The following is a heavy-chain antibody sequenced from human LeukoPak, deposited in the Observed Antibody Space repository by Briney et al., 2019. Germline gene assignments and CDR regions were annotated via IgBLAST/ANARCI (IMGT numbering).Heavy chain of an antibody. CDR3: ARRRRWLQPDAFDI. J-gene: IGHJ3*02. D-gene: IGHD5-24*01. V-gene: IGHV3-11*04. CDR1: GFTFSDSY. CDR2: ISNSGDSI. Sequence: GGSLRLSCAASGFTFSDSYMAWIRQAPGKGLEYISYISNSGDSIYYADSVKGRFTTSRDNAKSSLYLQMNSLRAEDTAVYYCARRRRWLQPDAFDIWGQGTMVTVSS.